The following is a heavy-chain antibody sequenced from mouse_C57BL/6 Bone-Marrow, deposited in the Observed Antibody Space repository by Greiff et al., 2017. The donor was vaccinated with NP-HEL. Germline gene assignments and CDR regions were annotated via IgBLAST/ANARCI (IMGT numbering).Heavy chain of an antibody. Sequence: VQLQQSGAELVKPGASVKISCKASGYAFSSYWMNWVKQRPGKGLEWIGQIYPGDGDTNYNRKFKGKATLTADKSSSTAYMQLSSLTSEDSAVYFCARRGNWDGWYFDVWGTGTTVTVSS. CDR1: GYAFSSYW. CDR2: IYPGDGDT. D-gene: IGHD4-1*01. V-gene: IGHV1-80*01. CDR3: ARRGNWDGWYFDV. J-gene: IGHJ1*03.